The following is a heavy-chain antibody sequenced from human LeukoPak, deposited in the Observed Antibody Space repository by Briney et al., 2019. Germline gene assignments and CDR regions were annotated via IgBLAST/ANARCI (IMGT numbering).Heavy chain of an antibody. CDR3: ARSSYYYAADASDI. D-gene: IGHD3-10*01. CDR1: GGSISSYY. V-gene: IGHV4-59*01. J-gene: IGHJ3*02. Sequence: PSETLSLTCTVSGGSISSYYWSWIRQPPGKGLEWIGYIYYSGSTNYNPSLKSRVPISVDTSKTQFSLKLSSVTAADTAVYYCARSSYYYAADASDIWGQGTLVTVSS. CDR2: IYYSGST.